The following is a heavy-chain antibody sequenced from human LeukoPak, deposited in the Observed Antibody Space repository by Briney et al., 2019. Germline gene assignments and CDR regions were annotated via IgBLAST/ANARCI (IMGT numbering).Heavy chain of an antibody. D-gene: IGHD1-1*01. CDR2: VFDSGST. J-gene: IGHJ6*03. CDR3: ARLYQQSKWKYYYYYMDV. V-gene: IGHV4-59*01. CDR1: GASFSTNY. Sequence: SETLSLTCSVSGASFSTNYWSWIRQPPGRGLEWIGYVFDSGSTNYNPSLKSRVTISVDTSTKQFSLRLSPVTAADTAVYFCARLYQQSKWKYYYYYMDVWGKGTAVTVSS.